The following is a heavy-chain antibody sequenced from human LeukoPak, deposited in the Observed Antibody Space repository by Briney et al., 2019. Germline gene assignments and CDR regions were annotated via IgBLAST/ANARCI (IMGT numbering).Heavy chain of an antibody. D-gene: IGHD3-16*01. V-gene: IGHV3-9*01. CDR3: AKDIEGGLPQGSFDY. J-gene: IGHJ4*02. CDR2: ISWNSGSI. Sequence: PGGSLRLSCAASGFTFDDYAMQWVRQAPGKGLEWVSGISWNSGSIGYADSVKGRFTISRDNAKNSLYLQMNSLRAEDTALYYCAKDIEGGLPQGSFDYWGQGTLVTVSS. CDR1: GFTFDDYA.